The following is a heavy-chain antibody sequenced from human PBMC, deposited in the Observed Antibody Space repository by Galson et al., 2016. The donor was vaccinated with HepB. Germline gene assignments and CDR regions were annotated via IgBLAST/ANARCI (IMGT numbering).Heavy chain of an antibody. Sequence: SVKVSCKASGGTFSGYTLSWVRQAPGQGLEWMGGIIPVFHTVNYAQRFQGRVTITADKSTNTAYMELSSLRSEDTALYYCARGARGSGASCYLPFEHWGQGTLVAVSS. V-gene: IGHV1-69*06. D-gene: IGHD2-15*01. CDR3: ARGARGSGASCYLPFEH. J-gene: IGHJ1*01. CDR1: GGTFSGYT. CDR2: IIPVFHTV.